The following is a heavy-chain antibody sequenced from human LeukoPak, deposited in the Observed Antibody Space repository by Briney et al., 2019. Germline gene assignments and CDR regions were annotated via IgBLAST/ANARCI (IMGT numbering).Heavy chain of an antibody. J-gene: IGHJ4*02. CDR2: IRNDGSNK. V-gene: IGHV3-30*02. CDR3: ARIFSSAWGELGY. D-gene: IGHD6-19*01. Sequence: GGSLRLSCAASGFTFSSYGMHWVRQAPGKGLEWVAFIRNDGSNKYYADSVKGRFTISRDNSKNTLYLQLNSLRAEDTAVYYCARIFSSAWGELGYWGQGTLVTVSS. CDR1: GFTFSSYG.